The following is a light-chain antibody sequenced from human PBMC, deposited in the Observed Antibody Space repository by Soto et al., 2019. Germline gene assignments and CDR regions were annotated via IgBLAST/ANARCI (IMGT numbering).Light chain of an antibody. J-gene: IGLJ2*01. Sequence: QSALTQPASVSGSPGQSITISCTGTSSDVGGYKYVSWYQQHPGKAPKLIIYEVSNRPSGVPNRFSASKSGNTASLTISGLQAEDEADYSCSSFSSTTATTVVFGGGTKLTVL. CDR3: SSFSSTTATTVV. CDR1: SSDVGGYKY. V-gene: IGLV2-14*01. CDR2: EVS.